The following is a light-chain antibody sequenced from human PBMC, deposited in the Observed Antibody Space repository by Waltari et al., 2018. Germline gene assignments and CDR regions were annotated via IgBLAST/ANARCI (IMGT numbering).Light chain of an antibody. V-gene: IGKV1-39*01. Sequence: DIQVTQSPVSLSASVGDRVTISCRTSQTIDNYLNWYQVKPGKVPKLLISSSSILQTGVPSRFSGGGSGTHFILNISSLQPEDFSSYFCQQTYGIVWAFGQGTTVEVK. CDR1: QTIDNY. J-gene: IGKJ1*01. CDR3: QQTYGIVWA. CDR2: SSS.